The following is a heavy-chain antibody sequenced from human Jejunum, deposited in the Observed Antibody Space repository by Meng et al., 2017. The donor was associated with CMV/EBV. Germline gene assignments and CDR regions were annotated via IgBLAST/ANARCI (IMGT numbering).Heavy chain of an antibody. CDR1: FSNYE. D-gene: IGHD3-3*01. V-gene: IGHV3-48*03. CDR3: AKDRDSWSGYYTIAWFDP. Sequence: FSNYEMNWVRQAPGKGLDWVSYISSSGNTVYYADSVKGRFTMSRDNAKNSLYLQMNSLRDEDTAVYYCAKDRDSWSGYYTIAWFDPWGQGTLVTVSS. CDR2: ISSSGNTV. J-gene: IGHJ5*02.